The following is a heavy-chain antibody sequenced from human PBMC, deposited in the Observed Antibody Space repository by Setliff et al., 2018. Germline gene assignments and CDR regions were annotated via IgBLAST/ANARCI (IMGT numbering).Heavy chain of an antibody. CDR1: GYTLSRHY. CDR3: ARAGVAAADRKGLLEY. Sequence: ASVKVSCKATGYTLSRHYMHWARQAPGQGLEWMGIINPGGGSASIVQKFQGRVTMTSDTSTSTVYMDLTGLTSEDTAVYYCARAGVAAADRKGLLEYWGQGTRVTVS. D-gene: IGHD6-13*01. V-gene: IGHV1-46*01. J-gene: IGHJ4*02. CDR2: INPGGGSA.